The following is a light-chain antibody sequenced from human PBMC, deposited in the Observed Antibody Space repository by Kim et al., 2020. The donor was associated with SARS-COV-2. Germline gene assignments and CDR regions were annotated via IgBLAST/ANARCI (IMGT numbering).Light chain of an antibody. V-gene: IGKV3-20*01. CDR1: QSLSNKY. J-gene: IGKJ4*01. Sequence: EIVLTQSPGTLSLSPGDRATLSCRASQSLSNKYLVWYQQKPGQAPRLLIHDVSSRATGIPDRFSGSGSGTDFTLTISRLEPEDFALYYCQQYDYSSVTFGGGTKVDIK. CDR2: DVS. CDR3: QQYDYSSVT.